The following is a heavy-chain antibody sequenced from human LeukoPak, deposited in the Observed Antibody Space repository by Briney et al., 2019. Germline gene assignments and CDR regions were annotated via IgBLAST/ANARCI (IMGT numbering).Heavy chain of an antibody. CDR3: ARADYSGDY. J-gene: IGHJ4*02. CDR1: GFPFSRYE. D-gene: IGHD2-21*01. CDR2: ISSSGSTI. Sequence: GGSLRLSCAASGFPFSRYEMNWVRQAPGKGLEWVSHISSSGSTIYYADSVKGRFTISRDNAKNSLYLQMNSLRAEDTAVYYCARADYSGDYWGQGTLVTVSS. V-gene: IGHV3-48*03.